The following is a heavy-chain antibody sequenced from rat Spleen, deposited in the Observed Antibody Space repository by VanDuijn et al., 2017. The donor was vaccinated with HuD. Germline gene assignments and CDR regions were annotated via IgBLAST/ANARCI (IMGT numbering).Heavy chain of an antibody. V-gene: IGHV5-25*01. CDR3: ARLGGLRNWFAY. D-gene: IGHD4-3*01. J-gene: IGHJ1*01. Sequence: EVQLVESGGGLVQPGRSMKVSCTASGFTFSNYDMAWVRQAPTKGLEWVASVSYDGSATYYRDSVKGRFTVSRDDEESTLYLQMDSLRSEDTATYFCARLGGLRNWFAYWGPGTMVTVSS. CDR1: GFTFSNYD. CDR2: VSYDGSAT.